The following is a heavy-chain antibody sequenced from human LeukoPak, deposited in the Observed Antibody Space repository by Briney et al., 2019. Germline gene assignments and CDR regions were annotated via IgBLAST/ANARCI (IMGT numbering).Heavy chain of an antibody. Sequence: PSETLSLTCTVSGGSISSYYWSWIRQPAGKGLEWIGRIYTSGSTNYNPSLKSRVTMSVDTSKNQFSLKLSSVTAADTAVYYCARNSHAQWLGRGAFDIWGQGKWSPSLQ. J-gene: IGHJ3*02. V-gene: IGHV4-4*07. CDR3: ARNSHAQWLGRGAFDI. D-gene: IGHD6-19*01. CDR2: IYTSGST. CDR1: GGSISSYY.